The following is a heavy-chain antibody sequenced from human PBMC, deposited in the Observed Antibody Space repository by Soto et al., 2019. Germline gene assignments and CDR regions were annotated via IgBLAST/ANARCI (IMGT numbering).Heavy chain of an antibody. D-gene: IGHD1-26*01. CDR2: IYSGGST. CDR1: GFTVSSNY. J-gene: IGHJ4*02. Sequence: GGSLRLSCAASGFTVSSNYMSWVRQAPGKGLEWVSVIYSGGSTYYADSVKGRFTISRDNSKNTLYLQMNSLRAEDTAVYYCASLIVGANHFDYWGQGTLVTVSS. CDR3: ASLIVGANHFDY. V-gene: IGHV3-66*01.